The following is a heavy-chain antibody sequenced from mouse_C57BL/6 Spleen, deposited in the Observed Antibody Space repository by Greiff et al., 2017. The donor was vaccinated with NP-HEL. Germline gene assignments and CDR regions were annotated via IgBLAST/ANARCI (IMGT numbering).Heavy chain of an antibody. CDR1: GFTFSSYA. J-gene: IGHJ1*03. V-gene: IGHV5-9-1*02. CDR3: TREGSYDWYFDV. D-gene: IGHD1-1*02. Sequence: EVKLVESGEGLVKPGGSLKLSCAASGFTFSSYAMSWVRQTPEKRLEWVAYISSGGDYIYYADTVKGRFTISRDNARNTLYLQMSSLKSEDTAMYYCTREGSYDWYFDVWGTGTTVTVSS. CDR2: ISSGGDYI.